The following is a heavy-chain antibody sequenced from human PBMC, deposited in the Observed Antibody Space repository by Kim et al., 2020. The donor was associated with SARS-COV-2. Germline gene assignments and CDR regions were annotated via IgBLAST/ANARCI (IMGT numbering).Heavy chain of an antibody. D-gene: IGHD3-22*01. Sequence: PSLKSRVTISVDTSKNQFSLKLSSVTAADTAVYYCARVRYYDSSGYYPSRAFDIWGQGTMVTVSS. V-gene: IGHV4-34*01. CDR3: ARVRYYDSSGYYPSRAFDI. J-gene: IGHJ3*02.